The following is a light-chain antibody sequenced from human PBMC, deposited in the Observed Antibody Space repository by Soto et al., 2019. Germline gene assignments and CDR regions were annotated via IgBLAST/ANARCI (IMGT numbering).Light chain of an antibody. CDR2: DAS. Sequence: EIVLTQSPATLSLSPGERATLSCRASQSVSYFLAWYQQKSGQAPRLLIYDASSRATGIPARFSGSGFGTDFTLTSSSLEPEDFAVYYCQHRSNWLGTFGPGTKVDIK. CDR1: QSVSYF. CDR3: QHRSNWLGT. V-gene: IGKV3-11*01. J-gene: IGKJ3*01.